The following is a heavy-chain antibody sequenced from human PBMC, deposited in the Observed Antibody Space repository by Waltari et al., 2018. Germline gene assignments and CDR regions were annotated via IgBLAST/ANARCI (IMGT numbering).Heavy chain of an antibody. CDR2: IKQDGSEK. CDR1: GFTLSSFW. D-gene: IGHD6-19*01. J-gene: IGHJ4*02. V-gene: IGHV3-7*01. Sequence: EVQLVESGGGLVQPGGSLRLSCAASGFTLSSFWMNWVRQTPGKGLEGVAGIKQDGSEKYYADSVKGRFTISRDNAKNSLYRQMNSLRAEDTAVYYCATSGWYCFDYWGQGTLVTVSS. CDR3: ATSGWYCFDY.